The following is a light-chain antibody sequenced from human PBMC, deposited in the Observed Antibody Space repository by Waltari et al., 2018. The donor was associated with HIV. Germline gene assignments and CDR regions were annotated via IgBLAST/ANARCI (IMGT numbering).Light chain of an antibody. CDR3: AAWDVSLRGAYV. CDR2: RNN. Sequence: QSVLTQPPSASGTPGQRVTISCSGASSDIGSNYVYWYQQLPGTAPKLLIYRNNQRPSGVPDRFSGSKSGTSASLAISGLRSEEEADYYCAAWDVSLRGAYVFGTGTKVAVL. CDR1: SSDIGSNY. V-gene: IGLV1-47*01. J-gene: IGLJ1*01.